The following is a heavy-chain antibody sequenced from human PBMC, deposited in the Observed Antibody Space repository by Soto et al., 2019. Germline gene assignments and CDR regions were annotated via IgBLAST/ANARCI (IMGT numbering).Heavy chain of an antibody. V-gene: IGHV1-2*04. CDR1: GYTFTGYY. CDR2: INPNSGGT. J-gene: IGHJ6*02. CDR3: ARAGSHYSLEQLVYGMDV. Sequence: ASVKVSCKASGYTFTGYYMHWVRQAPGQGLEWMGWINPNSGGTNYAQKFQGWVTMTRDTSISTAYMELSRLRSDDTAVYYCARAGSHYSLEQLVYGMDVWGQGTKVPVSS. D-gene: IGHD6-6*01.